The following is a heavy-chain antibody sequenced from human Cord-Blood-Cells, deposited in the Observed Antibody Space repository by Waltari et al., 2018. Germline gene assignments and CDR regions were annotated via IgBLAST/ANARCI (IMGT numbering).Heavy chain of an antibody. V-gene: IGHV4-39*01. J-gene: IGHJ4*02. CDR1: GGSISSSSYY. Sequence: QLQLQESGPGLVQPSETLSLTCTVSGGSISSSSYYRGWIRQPPGKGLEWIGSIYYSGSTYYNPSLKSRVTISVDTSKNQFSLKLSSVTAADTAVYYCARWDCSSTSCYYFDYWGQGTLVTVSS. D-gene: IGHD2-2*01. CDR3: ARWDCSSTSCYYFDY. CDR2: IYYSGST.